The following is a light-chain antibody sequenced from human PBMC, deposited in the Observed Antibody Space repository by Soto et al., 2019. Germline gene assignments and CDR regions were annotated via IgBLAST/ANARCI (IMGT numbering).Light chain of an antibody. J-gene: IGKJ3*01. CDR1: QDIRNF. CDR3: QKYSSVPV. CDR2: AAS. V-gene: IGKV1-27*01. Sequence: DIQMTQSPTSLSASVGDRVTITCRASQDIRNFVAWYQQKPGKAPKVMIYAASTLQSGVPSRFSGSGSGTDFTLTINRLQPEDVATYSCQKYSSVPVFGPGTKVEIK.